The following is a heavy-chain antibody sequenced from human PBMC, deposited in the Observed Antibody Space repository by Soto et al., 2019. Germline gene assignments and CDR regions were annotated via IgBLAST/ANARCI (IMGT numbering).Heavy chain of an antibody. D-gene: IGHD1-1*01. CDR2: IYHSGNT. V-gene: IGHV4-38-2*01. Sequence: PSETLSLTCAVSGYSITSIYHWAWIRQPPGEGLEWIGSIYHSGNTYYNPSLKSRVTISVDTSKNQFSLKLSSVSVADTAVYYCARGGPHSVGAGSPLDSWGQGSLVTVSS. CDR3: ARGGPHSVGAGSPLDS. CDR1: GYSITSIYH. J-gene: IGHJ4*02.